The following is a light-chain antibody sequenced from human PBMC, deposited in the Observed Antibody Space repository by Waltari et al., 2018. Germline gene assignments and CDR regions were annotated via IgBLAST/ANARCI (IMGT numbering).Light chain of an antibody. CDR1: SSDVGAYNS. Sequence: QSALTQPRSVSGSPGQSVTISCTGTSSDVGAYNSVSWYQQLPGKAPKLMIYDVNKRPSGVPDRFSGSKSGNTASLTISGLQAEDEADYYCCSYAGSYTLVFGGGTELTVL. V-gene: IGLV2-11*01. J-gene: IGLJ2*01. CDR2: DVN. CDR3: CSYAGSYTLV.